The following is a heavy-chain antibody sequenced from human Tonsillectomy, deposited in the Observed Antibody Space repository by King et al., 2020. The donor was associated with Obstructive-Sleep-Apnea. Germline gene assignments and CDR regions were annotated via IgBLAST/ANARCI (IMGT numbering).Heavy chain of an antibody. Sequence: VQLVESGGGVVQPGRSLRLSCAASGFTFNNYAMQWVRQAPGKGLEWVAVISYDGSNKYLADSVKGRFTISRDNSKNTLYLQLNSLRGEDTAVYYCARGPNSAVWGQGTTVKVSS. CDR3: ARGPNSAV. CDR1: GFTFNNYA. D-gene: IGHD2/OR15-2a*01. V-gene: IGHV3-30-3*01. CDR2: ISYDGSNK. J-gene: IGHJ6*02.